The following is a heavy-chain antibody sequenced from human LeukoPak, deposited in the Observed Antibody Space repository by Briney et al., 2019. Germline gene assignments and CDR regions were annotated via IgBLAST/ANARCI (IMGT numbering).Heavy chain of an antibody. CDR1: GGSISSSSYS. Sequence: SETLSLTCTVSGGSISSSSYSWGWIRQPPGKGLEWIGSIYYSGSTYYNPSLKSRVTISVDTSKNQFSLKLSSVTAADTAVYYCARGLVQYFDYWGQGTLVTVSS. D-gene: IGHD1-1*01. CDR3: ARGLVQYFDY. V-gene: IGHV4-39*01. J-gene: IGHJ4*02. CDR2: IYYSGST.